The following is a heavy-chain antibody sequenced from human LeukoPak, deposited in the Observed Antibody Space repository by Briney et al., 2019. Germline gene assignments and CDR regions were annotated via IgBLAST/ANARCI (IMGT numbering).Heavy chain of an antibody. D-gene: IGHD3-22*01. CDR3: ARVAGHGSRITMIVVVANTDY. CDR2: IKQDGSEK. V-gene: IGHV3-7*01. J-gene: IGHJ4*02. CDR1: GFTFSSYW. Sequence: GGSLRLSCAASGFTFSSYWMSWVRQAPGKGLEWAANIKQDGSEKYYVDSVKGRFTISRDNAKNSLYLQMNSLRAEDTAVYYCARVAGHGSRITMIVVVANTDYWGQGTLVTVSS.